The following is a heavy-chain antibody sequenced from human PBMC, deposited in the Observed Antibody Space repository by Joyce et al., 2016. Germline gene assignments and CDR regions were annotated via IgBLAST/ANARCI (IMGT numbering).Heavy chain of an antibody. V-gene: IGHV3-30*18. D-gene: IGHD5-18*01. CDR3: AKEVMSYSYGNDAFDL. CDR1: EFTFSNYG. Sequence: QVQLVESGGGLVQPGRSLRLSCAASEFTFSNYGMHWVRQAPGKGLEWVAIISYDGSLEYYGDSVKGRFTISRDNSRNTLYLQMNSLRAEDTAVYYCAKEVMSYSYGNDAFDLWGQGTMVTVSS. J-gene: IGHJ3*01. CDR2: ISYDGSLE.